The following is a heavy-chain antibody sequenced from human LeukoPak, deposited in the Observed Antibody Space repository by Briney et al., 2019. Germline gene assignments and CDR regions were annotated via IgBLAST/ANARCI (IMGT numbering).Heavy chain of an antibody. J-gene: IGHJ6*02. CDR2: ISYDGSNK. CDR1: GFTFSSYA. D-gene: IGHD2-8*01. CDR3: ARVMYAATPYYYYYGMDV. V-gene: IGHV3-30-3*01. Sequence: GGSLRPSRAASGFTFSSYAMHWVRQAPGKGLEWVAVISYDGSNKYYADSVKGRFTISRDNSKNTLYLQMNSLRAEDTAVYYCARVMYAATPYYYYYGMDVWGQGTTVTVSS.